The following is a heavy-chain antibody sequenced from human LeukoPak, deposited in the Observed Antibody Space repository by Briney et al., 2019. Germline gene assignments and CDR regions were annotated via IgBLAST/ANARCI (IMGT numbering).Heavy chain of an antibody. J-gene: IGHJ4*02. V-gene: IGHV3-30*18. CDR1: AFNFSSYC. Sequence: GGSLRLSCAASAFNFSSYCMHCVRHPPAKERVWVAVISYDGSNKYYADSVKDRFTISRDNSKNTLYLQMNSLRAEDTAVYYCAKDYVFFGGYSYGNFDYWGQGTLVTVSS. CDR2: ISYDGSNK. CDR3: AKDYVFFGGYSYGNFDY. D-gene: IGHD5-18*01.